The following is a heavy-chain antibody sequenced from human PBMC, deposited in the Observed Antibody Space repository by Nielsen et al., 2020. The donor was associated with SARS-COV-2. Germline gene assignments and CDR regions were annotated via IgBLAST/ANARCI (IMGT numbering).Heavy chain of an antibody. J-gene: IGHJ3*02. CDR3: AKALGYCSGGSCYSAI. CDR2: ISYDGSNK. Sequence: GGSLRLSCAASGFTFSSYGMHWVRQAPGKGLEWVAVISYDGSNKYYADSVKGRFTISRDNSKNTLYLQMNSLRAEDTAVYYCAKALGYCSGGSCYSAIWGQGTMVTVSS. D-gene: IGHD2-15*01. CDR1: GFTFSSYG. V-gene: IGHV3-30*18.